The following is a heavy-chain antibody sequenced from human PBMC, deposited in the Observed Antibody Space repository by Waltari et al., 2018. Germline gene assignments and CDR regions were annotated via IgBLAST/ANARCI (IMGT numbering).Heavy chain of an antibody. CDR3: AREGANWVDY. CDR1: GGTFSSYA. Sequence: QVQLVQSGAEVKKPGSSVKVSCKASGGTFSSYAISWVRQAPGQGLEWMGGIIPIFGTANYAQKFQGRVTMTRDTSISTAYMELSRLRSDDTAVYYCAREGANWVDYWGQGTLVTVSS. V-gene: IGHV1-69*05. J-gene: IGHJ4*02. D-gene: IGHD7-27*01. CDR2: IIPIFGTA.